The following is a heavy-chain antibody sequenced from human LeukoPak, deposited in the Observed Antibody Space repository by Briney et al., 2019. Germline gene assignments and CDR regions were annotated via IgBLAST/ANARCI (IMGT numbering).Heavy chain of an antibody. Sequence: QAGGSLRLSCAASGFTFSSYAMSWVRQAPGKGLEWVSPISGSGSSTYYADSVKGRFTISRDNSKNTLYLQMSSLRAEDTAVYYCANSVEYYYDSSGYLPRWFDPWGQGTLVTVSS. V-gene: IGHV3-23*01. D-gene: IGHD3-22*01. CDR3: ANSVEYYYDSSGYLPRWFDP. CDR1: GFTFSSYA. J-gene: IGHJ5*02. CDR2: ISGSGSST.